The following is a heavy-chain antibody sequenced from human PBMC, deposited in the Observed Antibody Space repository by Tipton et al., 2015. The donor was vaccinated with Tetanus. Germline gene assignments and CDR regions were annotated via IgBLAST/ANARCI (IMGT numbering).Heavy chain of an antibody. CDR2: ISGSGGST. CDR1: GFTFSSYA. D-gene: IGHD2-2*01. J-gene: IGHJ6*02. V-gene: IGHV3-23*01. Sequence: SLRLSCAASGFTFSSYAMSWVRQAPGKGLEWVSAISGSGGSTYYADSVKGRFTISRDNSKNTLYLQMNSLRAEDTAVYYCARSNQLLSYYYYGMDVWGQGTTVTVSS. CDR3: ARSNQLLSYYYYGMDV.